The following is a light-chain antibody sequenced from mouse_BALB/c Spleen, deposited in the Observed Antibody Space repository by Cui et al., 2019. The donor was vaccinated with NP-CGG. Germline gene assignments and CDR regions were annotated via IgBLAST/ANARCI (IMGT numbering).Light chain of an antibody. CDR2: GTN. CDR3: ALWYSNHWV. CDR1: TGAVTTSNY. J-gene: IGLJ1*01. Sequence: QAVVTQESALTTSPGDTVTLTCRSSTGAVTTSNYANWVQEKSDHLFTGLIGGTNNRAPGVPARFSGSLIGDKAALTIIGAQTEDEAIYFCALWYSNHWVFGGGTKLSVL. V-gene: IGLV1*01.